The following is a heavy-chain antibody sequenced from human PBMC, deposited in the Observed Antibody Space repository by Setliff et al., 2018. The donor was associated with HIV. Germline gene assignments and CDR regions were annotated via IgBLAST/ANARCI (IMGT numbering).Heavy chain of an antibody. CDR1: GGSFSGYC. Sequence: SETLSLTCAVYGGSFSGYCWSWIRQPPGKGLEWIGEIQHSGRINYNPSLRSRVTTSVDTSKNQFSLRLRSVTAADTAVYYCARVSCSSWCSIPRYYYYSMDVWGNGTTVTVS. CDR2: IQHSGRI. D-gene: IGHD6-13*01. CDR3: ARVSCSSWCSIPRYYYYSMDV. V-gene: IGHV4-34*01. J-gene: IGHJ6*03.